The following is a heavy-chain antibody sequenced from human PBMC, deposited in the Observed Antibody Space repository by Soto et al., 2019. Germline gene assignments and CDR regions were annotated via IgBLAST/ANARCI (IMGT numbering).Heavy chain of an antibody. J-gene: IGHJ6*03. CDR2: IWFDGSHK. Sequence: QVQLVESGGGVVQPGKSLRLSCTASGFPFSSYGMHWVRQAPGKGLEWVAVIWFDGSHKFYTDSVKGRFTISRDNSKNTLYLQMNSPRAEDSAIYFCARDSASDYMDVWDKGTTVTVSS. D-gene: IGHD3-10*01. CDR1: GFPFSSYG. CDR3: ARDSASDYMDV. V-gene: IGHV3-33*01.